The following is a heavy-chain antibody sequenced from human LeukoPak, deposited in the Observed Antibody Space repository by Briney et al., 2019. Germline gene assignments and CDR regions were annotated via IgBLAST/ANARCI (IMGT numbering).Heavy chain of an antibody. CDR2: ISSSGSTI. J-gene: IGHJ6*03. CDR1: GFTFSSYE. Sequence: HTGGSLRLSCAASGFTFSSYEMNWVRQAPGKGLEWVSYISSSGSTIYYADSVKGRFTISRDNAKNSLYLQMNSLRAEDTAVYYCARVRAYCSSTSCYALYYYYYYMGVWGKGTTVTISS. D-gene: IGHD2-2*01. CDR3: ARVRAYCSSTSCYALYYYYYYMGV. V-gene: IGHV3-48*03.